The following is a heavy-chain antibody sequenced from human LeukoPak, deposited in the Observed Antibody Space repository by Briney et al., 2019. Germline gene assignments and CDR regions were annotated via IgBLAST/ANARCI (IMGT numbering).Heavy chain of an antibody. CDR2: INSDGSST. J-gene: IGHJ4*02. CDR1: GFTFSSYS. Sequence: GGSLRLSCAASGFTFSSYSMHWVRQAPGKGLVWVSRINSDGSSTSYADSVKGRFTISRDNAKNTLYLQMNSLRAEDTAVYYCARAKRTVKFDYWGQGTLVTVSS. D-gene: IGHD4-17*01. V-gene: IGHV3-74*01. CDR3: ARAKRTVKFDY.